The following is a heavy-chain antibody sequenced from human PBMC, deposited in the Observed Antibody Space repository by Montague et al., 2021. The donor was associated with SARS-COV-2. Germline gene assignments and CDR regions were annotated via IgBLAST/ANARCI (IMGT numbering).Heavy chain of an antibody. CDR3: ARGLYNWNYEHWFDT. D-gene: IGHD1-7*01. CDR1: GGSVGSSHYY. V-gene: IGHV4-39*01. J-gene: IGHJ5*02. Sequence: SETLSLTCTVSGGSVGSSHYYWAWIRQPPGKGLEWIGTIYYSGSTYYNPSPRSRVTIDVDASTNQFSLKLHSVTAADTAVYFCARGLYNWNYEHWFDTRGQGTLVTVSS. CDR2: IYYSGST.